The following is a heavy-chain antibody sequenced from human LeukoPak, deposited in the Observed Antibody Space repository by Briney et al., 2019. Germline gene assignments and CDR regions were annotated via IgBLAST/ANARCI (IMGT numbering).Heavy chain of an antibody. CDR2: ISSSSSYI. J-gene: IGHJ4*02. CDR3: ARDVTRGYSYGSYFDY. V-gene: IGHV3-21*01. CDR1: GFTFSSYN. D-gene: IGHD5-18*01. Sequence: PGGSLRLSCAASGFTFSSYNMNWVRQAPGKGLEWVSSISSSSSYIYYADSVKGRFTISRDNSKNTLYLQMNSLRAEDTAVYYCARDVTRGYSYGSYFDYWGQGTLVTVSS.